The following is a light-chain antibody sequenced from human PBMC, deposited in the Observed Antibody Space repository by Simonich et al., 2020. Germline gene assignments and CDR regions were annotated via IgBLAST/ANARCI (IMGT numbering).Light chain of an antibody. CDR3: QQYYSTPYT. J-gene: IGKJ2*01. CDR1: QSVLYSSNNKNY. V-gene: IGKV4-1*01. CDR2: LAS. Sequence: DIVMTQSPDSLAVSLGERATINCKSSQSVLYSSNNKNYLAWYQQKPGQPPKLLISLASTRESGVPDRFSGRGSGTDFTLTISSLQAEDVAVYYCQQYYSTPYTFGQGTKLEIK.